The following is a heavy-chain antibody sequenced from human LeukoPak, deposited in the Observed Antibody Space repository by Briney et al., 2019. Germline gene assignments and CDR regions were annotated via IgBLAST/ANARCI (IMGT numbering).Heavy chain of an antibody. V-gene: IGHV5-51*01. CDR2: IYPGDSDT. J-gene: IGHJ4*02. CDR3: ARRRQDRPLDY. Sequence: GESLKISCQGSGYSFTSYWIGWVRQMPGKDLEWMGIIYPGDSDTRYSPSFQGQVTISADKSISTAYLRWSSLKASDTAMYYCARRRQDRPLDYWGQGTLVTVSS. CDR1: GYSFTSYW.